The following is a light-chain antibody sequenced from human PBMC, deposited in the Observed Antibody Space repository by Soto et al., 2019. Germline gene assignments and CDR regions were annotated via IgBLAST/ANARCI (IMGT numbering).Light chain of an antibody. J-gene: IGKJ4*01. V-gene: IGKV1-39*01. CDR2: AAS. CDR3: QQSYSPSLP. CDR1: QSISNH. Sequence: DIQMTKSPSSLSASVEDRVIITCRASQSISNHLNWYQQKPGKAPRLLIYAASSLQTGVPSRFSGSGSGTDFTLTISSLQPEDFATYYCQQSYSPSLPFGGGTKADI.